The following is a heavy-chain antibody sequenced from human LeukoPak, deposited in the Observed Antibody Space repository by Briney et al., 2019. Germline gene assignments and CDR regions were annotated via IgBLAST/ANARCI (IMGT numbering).Heavy chain of an antibody. CDR3: ARSSGSYSSLFYMHV. V-gene: IGHV1-18*01. J-gene: IGHJ6*03. D-gene: IGHD3-22*01. CDR1: GYTFTSYG. CDR2: ISAYNGNT. Sequence: ASVKVSCKASGYTFTSYGISWVRQAPGQGLEWMGWISAYNGNTNYAQKLQGRVTMTTDTSTSTAYMELRSLRSEDTAVYYCARSSGSYSSLFYMHVWGKGTTATVSS.